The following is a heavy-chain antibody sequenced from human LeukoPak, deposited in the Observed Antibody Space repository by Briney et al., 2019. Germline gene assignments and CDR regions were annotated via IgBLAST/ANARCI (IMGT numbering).Heavy chain of an antibody. CDR1: GFTFSSYA. D-gene: IGHD6-13*01. V-gene: IGHV3-23*01. Sequence: GGSLRLSCAASGFTFSSYAMTWVRQAPGKGLEWVSNISGSGYSTYYADSVKGRFTISRDNSKNTLYLQMNSLRAEDTAIYYCAKGAAAAGSDYWGQGTLVTVSS. CDR2: ISGSGYST. J-gene: IGHJ4*02. CDR3: AKGAAAAGSDY.